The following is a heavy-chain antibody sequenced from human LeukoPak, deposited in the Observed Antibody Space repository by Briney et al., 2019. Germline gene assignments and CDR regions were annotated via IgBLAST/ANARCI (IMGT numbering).Heavy chain of an antibody. Sequence: GGSLRLSCAASVFTFSSYIMNWVRQAPAKGLEWVSYISSSSSTIYYADSVKGRFTISRDNAKNSLYLRMNRLRDEDTAVYYCAKPPSSSGYQYYFDYWGQGTLVTVSS. CDR2: ISSSSSTI. D-gene: IGHD3-22*01. J-gene: IGHJ4*02. V-gene: IGHV3-48*02. CDR3: AKPPSSSGYQYYFDY. CDR1: VFTFSSYI.